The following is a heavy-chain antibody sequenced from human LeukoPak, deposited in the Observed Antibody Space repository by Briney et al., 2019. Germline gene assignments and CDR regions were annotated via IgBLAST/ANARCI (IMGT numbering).Heavy chain of an antibody. V-gene: IGHV3-48*03. Sequence: PPGGSLRLSCGASGFTFSSYEMNWVRQAPGKGLEWVSYISSSGSTIYYSDSVKGRFTISRDNAKNSLYLQMNSLRAEDTAVYYCARVGYSYGLDCFDYWGQGNLVTVSS. CDR3: ARVGYSYGLDCFDY. J-gene: IGHJ4*02. CDR2: ISSSGSTI. CDR1: GFTFSSYE. D-gene: IGHD5-18*01.